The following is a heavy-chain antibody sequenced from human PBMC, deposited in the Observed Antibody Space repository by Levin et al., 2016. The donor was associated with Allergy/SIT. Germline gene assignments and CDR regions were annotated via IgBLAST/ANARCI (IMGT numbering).Heavy chain of an antibody. Sequence: SETLSLTCAVYGGSFSGYYWSWIRQPPGKGLEWIGEINHSGSANYNPSLKSRVTISVDTSKNQFSLKLSSVTAADTAVYYCARGGLGWRTRYYFDYWGQRTLVTVSS. CDR1: GGSFSGYY. CDR3: ARGGLGWRTRYYFDY. D-gene: IGHD6-19*01. V-gene: IGHV4-34*01. J-gene: IGHJ4*02. CDR2: INHSGSA.